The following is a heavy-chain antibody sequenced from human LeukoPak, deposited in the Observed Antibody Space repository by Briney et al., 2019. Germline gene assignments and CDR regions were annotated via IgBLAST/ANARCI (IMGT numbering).Heavy chain of an antibody. CDR3: APSGGYDFWSGYPHFDY. CDR2: ISGSGGST. V-gene: IGHV3-23*01. Sequence: GGSLRLSCAASGFTFSSYAMSWVRQAPGKGLEWVSAISGSGGSTYYADSVKGRFTISRDNSKNTLYLHMNSLRAEDTAVYYCAPSGGYDFWSGYPHFDYWGQGTLVTVSS. D-gene: IGHD3-3*01. CDR1: GFTFSSYA. J-gene: IGHJ4*02.